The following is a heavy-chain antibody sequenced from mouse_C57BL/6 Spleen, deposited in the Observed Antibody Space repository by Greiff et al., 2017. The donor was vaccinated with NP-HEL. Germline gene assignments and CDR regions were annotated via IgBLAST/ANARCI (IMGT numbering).Heavy chain of an antibody. J-gene: IGHJ3*01. D-gene: IGHD2-3*01. CDR2: ISSGSSTI. V-gene: IGHV5-17*01. Sequence: EVHVVESGGGLVKPGGSLKLSCAASGFTFSDYGMHWVRQAPEKGLEWVAYISSGSSTIYYAATVKGRFTITRDNAKNTLFLQMTSLRSEETAMYYCAREDYDGFFFAYWGQGTLVTVSA. CDR1: GFTFSDYG. CDR3: AREDYDGFFFAY.